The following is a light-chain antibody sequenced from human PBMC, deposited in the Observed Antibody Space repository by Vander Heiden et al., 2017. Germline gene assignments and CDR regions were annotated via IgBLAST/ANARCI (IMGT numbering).Light chain of an antibody. CDR1: ESLLHSNGHGY. Sequence: IVMTHTPLSLPVTPDEPASISCACRESLLHSNGHGYWDWYVQTPGQSPLLLIHLGSNRASRGPDRCCSSGAGAEYTPKISSVEDEDVGVYYCMQAHQTYRTFGQGTKVEIK. CDR2: LGS. CDR3: MQAHQTYRT. V-gene: IGKV2-28*01. J-gene: IGKJ1*01.